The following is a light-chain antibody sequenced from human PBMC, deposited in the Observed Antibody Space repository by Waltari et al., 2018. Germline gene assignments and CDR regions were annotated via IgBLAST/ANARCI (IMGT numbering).Light chain of an antibody. V-gene: IGLV3-19*01. CDR2: GKN. J-gene: IGLJ2*01. Sequence: SSELTQDPAVSVALGQTVRITCQGDSLRSYYASWYQQKPGQAPVLVIYGKNNRPSGIPDRFSGSSSGNTASLTITGAQAEDEADYDCNSRDSSGNHLVFGGGTKLTVL. CDR3: NSRDSSGNHLV. CDR1: SLRSYY.